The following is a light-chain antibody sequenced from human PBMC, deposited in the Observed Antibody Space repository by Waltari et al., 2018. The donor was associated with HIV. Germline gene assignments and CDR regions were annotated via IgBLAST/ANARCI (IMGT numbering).Light chain of an antibody. V-gene: IGLV1-40*01. CDR3: QSFDRSLYGSV. CDR2: GKN. J-gene: IGLJ2*01. CDR1: RPHHGAGYN. Sequence: SVLTPPPPVSGAPRQGVPISRPGGRPHHGAGYNGHLYQPLPGTAPNLLIYGKNNRPSGVPDRFSGSKSGTSASLAITGLQAEDEADYYCQSFDRSLYGSVFGGGTKLTVL.